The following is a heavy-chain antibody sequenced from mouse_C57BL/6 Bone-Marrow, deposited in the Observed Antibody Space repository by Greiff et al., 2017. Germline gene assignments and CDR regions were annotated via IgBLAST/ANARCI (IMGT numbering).Heavy chain of an antibody. D-gene: IGHD2-1*01. V-gene: IGHV5-4*01. CDR2: ISDGGSYT. J-gene: IGHJ4*01. CDR1: GFTFSSYA. Sequence: EVQLVESGGGLVKPGGSLKLSCAASGFTFSSYAMSWVRQTPEKRLEWVATISDGGSYTYYPDNVKGRFTISRDNAKNNLYLQMSHLKSEDTAMYYCARDLIYYGDAMDYWGQGTSGTVSS. CDR3: ARDLIYYGDAMDY.